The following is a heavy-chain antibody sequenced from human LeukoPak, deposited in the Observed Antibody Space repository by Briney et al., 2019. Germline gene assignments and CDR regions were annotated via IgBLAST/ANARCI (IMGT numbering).Heavy chain of an antibody. CDR2: ISSSGSTT. Sequence: GGSLRLSCAASGFTFTDYYMSWSRQAPGEGLWWVSYISSSGSTTYSADSVKGRFTTSRDNAKNSLYLQMNSPRAGDPPVYYTARGGLNFAAFDIWGQGNMVTVSS. CDR3: ARGGLNFAAFDI. V-gene: IGHV3-11*04. J-gene: IGHJ3*02. D-gene: IGHD1-7*01. CDR1: GFTFTDYY.